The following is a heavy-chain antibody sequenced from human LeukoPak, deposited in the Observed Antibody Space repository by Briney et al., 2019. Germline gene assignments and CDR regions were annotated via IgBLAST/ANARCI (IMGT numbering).Heavy chain of an antibody. D-gene: IGHD3-22*01. CDR3: ARARGAMIVVVIPDFAY. Sequence: ASVKVSCKASGYTFTGYYMHWVRQAPGQGLEWMGWINPNSGGTNYAQKFQGRVTMTRDTSISTAYMELSRLRSDDTAVYYCARARGAMIVVVIPDFAYWGQGTLVTVSS. CDR1: GYTFTGYY. CDR2: INPNSGGT. J-gene: IGHJ4*02. V-gene: IGHV1-2*02.